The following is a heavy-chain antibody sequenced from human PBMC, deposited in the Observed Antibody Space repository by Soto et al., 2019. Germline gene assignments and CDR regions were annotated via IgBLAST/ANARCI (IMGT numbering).Heavy chain of an antibody. V-gene: IGHV3-7*04. CDR2: IKEDGTEI. Sequence: EVQLVEAGGGLVQPGGSLRLSCVASGFTFSSHWMNWVRQVPGKGLEWVANIKEDGTEINYVDSVKGRFGISRDNAKHSLYLQMNSLIVDATAVYHCVRSSGWTGDYWGQGILVTVSS. D-gene: IGHD3-10*01. J-gene: IGHJ4*02. CDR3: VRSSGWTGDY. CDR1: GFTFSSHW.